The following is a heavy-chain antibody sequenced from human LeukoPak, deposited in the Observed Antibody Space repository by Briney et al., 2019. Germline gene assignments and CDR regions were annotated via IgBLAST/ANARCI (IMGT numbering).Heavy chain of an antibody. V-gene: IGHV3-30-3*01. CDR3: ARDILDTAMVMSYYYYGMDV. J-gene: IGHJ6*02. D-gene: IGHD5-18*01. CDR1: GFTFSSYA. CDR2: ISYDGSNK. Sequence: GGSLRLSCAASGFTFSSYAMHWVRQAPGKGLEWVAVISYDGSNKYYADSVKGRFTISRDNSKNTLYLQMNSLRAEDTAVYYCARDILDTAMVMSYYYYGMDVWGQGTLVTVSS.